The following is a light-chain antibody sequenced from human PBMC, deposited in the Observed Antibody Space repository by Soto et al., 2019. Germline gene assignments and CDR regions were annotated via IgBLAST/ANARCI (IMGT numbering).Light chain of an antibody. J-gene: IGKJ5*01. CDR3: QQTDTIPFT. CDR2: LAS. Sequence: IPMTLSTHSVSASVGDKVTSTCRASQGISNWLAWYQQKPGKAPKLLIYLASTLQSGVPSRFSGSGSGTDFTLTISSLQPDEFASYFCQQTDTIPFTFGQGTRLAIK. V-gene: IGKV1-12*01. CDR1: QGISNW.